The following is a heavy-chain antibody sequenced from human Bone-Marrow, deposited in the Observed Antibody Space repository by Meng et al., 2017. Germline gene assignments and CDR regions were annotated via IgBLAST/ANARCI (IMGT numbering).Heavy chain of an antibody. V-gene: IGHV4-31*01. CDR1: GGSTSSGGSY. CDR3: AREASPEYYFDY. CDR2: IYYSGST. J-gene: IGHJ4*02. D-gene: IGHD1-14*01. Sequence: QGQRDGSGPGLVKPSQALSLTCTVSGGSTSSGGSYWSWIRQHAGKGLEWIGYIYYSGSTYYNPSLKSLVTISVDTSKNQFSLKLSSVTAADTAVYYCAREASPEYYFDYWGQGTLVTVSS.